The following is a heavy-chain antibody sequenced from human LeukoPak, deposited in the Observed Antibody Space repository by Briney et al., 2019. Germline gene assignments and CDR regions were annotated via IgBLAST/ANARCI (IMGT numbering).Heavy chain of an antibody. D-gene: IGHD2-2*01. CDR1: GFTFSSCG. Sequence: GGSLRLSCAASGFTFSSCGMHWVRQAPGKGLEWVAVIWYDGSNKYYADSVKGRFTISRDNSKNTLYLQMNSLRAEDTAVYYCARDRAMTYNWFDPWGQGTLVTVSS. CDR3: ARDRAMTYNWFDP. J-gene: IGHJ5*02. V-gene: IGHV3-33*01. CDR2: IWYDGSNK.